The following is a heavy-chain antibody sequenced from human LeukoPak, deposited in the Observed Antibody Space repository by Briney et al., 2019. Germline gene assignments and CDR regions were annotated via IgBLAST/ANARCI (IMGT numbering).Heavy chain of an antibody. V-gene: IGHV3-23*01. CDR2: IDGSGGST. Sequence: GGSLRLSCAASAFTLSSYAMSWVRQAPGEGREWVSDIDGSGGSTYYAGSVKGRLTTSRDNSNNTLYLQMNTLRAVDTAVYYCAKKYRTGLDPWGQGTLVTVSS. D-gene: IGHD6-6*01. CDR1: AFTLSSYA. J-gene: IGHJ5*02. CDR3: AKKYRTGLDP.